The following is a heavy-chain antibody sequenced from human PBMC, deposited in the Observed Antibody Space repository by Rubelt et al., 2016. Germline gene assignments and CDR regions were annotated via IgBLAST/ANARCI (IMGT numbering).Heavy chain of an antibody. V-gene: IGHV4-59*08. J-gene: IGHJ4*02. Sequence: QVQLQESGPGLVKPSETLSLTCTVSGGSISSYYWSWIRQPPGKGLEWIGYVYYSGSTNYNPSLESRFTISVATSKNQFSLKLSSVTAVDTAVYYCARHVKRGYSYGRATLYYFDYWGQGTLVTVSS. D-gene: IGHD5-18*01. CDR3: ARHVKRGYSYGRATLYYFDY. CDR1: GGSISSYY. CDR2: VYYSGST.